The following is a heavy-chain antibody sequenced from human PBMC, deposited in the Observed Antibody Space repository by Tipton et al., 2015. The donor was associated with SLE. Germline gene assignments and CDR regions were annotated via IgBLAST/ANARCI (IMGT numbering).Heavy chain of an antibody. J-gene: IGHJ5*02. CDR3: ARGYSSYWFDP. V-gene: IGHV3-30*04. D-gene: IGHD6-13*01. Sequence: SLRLSCAASGFTFSSYEMNWVRQAPGQGLEWVAVISYDGSNKYYADSVKGRFTISRDNSKNTLYLQMNSLRAEDTAVYYCARGYSSYWFDPWGQGTLVTVSS. CDR2: ISYDGSNK. CDR1: GFTFSSYE.